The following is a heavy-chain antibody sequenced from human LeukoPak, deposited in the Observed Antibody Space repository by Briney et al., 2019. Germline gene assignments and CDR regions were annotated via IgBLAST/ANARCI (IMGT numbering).Heavy chain of an antibody. CDR2: INPNSGGT. Sequence: AASVKVSCKASGYTFTGYYMHWVRQAPGQGLEWMGWINPNSGGTNYAQKFQGRVTMTRDTSISTAYMELSRLRSDDTAVYYCARYRRNFGGYYMDVWGKGTTVTVSS. V-gene: IGHV1-2*02. J-gene: IGHJ6*03. CDR3: ARYRRNFGGYYMDV. D-gene: IGHD3-16*01. CDR1: GYTFTGYY.